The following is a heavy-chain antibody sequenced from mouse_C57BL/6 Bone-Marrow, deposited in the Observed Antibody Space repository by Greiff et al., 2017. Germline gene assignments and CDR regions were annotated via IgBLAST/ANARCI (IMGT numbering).Heavy chain of an antibody. Sequence: VQLQQPGAELVRPGTSVKLSCKASGYTFTSYWMHWVKQRPGQGLEWIGVIDPSDSYPNYNQKFKGKATLTVDTSSSTAYMQLSSLTSEDSAVYYCARRDYGLDYWGQGTTLTVSS. CDR1: GYTFTSYW. CDR2: IDPSDSYP. V-gene: IGHV1-59*01. J-gene: IGHJ2*01. CDR3: ARRDYGLDY. D-gene: IGHD2-4*01.